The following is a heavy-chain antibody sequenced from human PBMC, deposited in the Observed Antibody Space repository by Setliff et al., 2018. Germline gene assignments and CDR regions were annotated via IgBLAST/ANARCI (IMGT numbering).Heavy chain of an antibody. CDR1: GYTFTSYG. J-gene: IGHJ6*02. D-gene: IGHD6-13*01. CDR3: AGTVGGYMTCYGMDV. V-gene: IGHV1-18*01. Sequence: ASVKVSCKASGYTFTSYGCNWVRQAPGQGLEWMGWMSRYVGNTNYAQKLQGRVTMTSDESTNTAYMELSSLISADTAVYYCAGTVGGYMTCYGMDVWGQGTTVTVSS. CDR2: MSRYVGNT.